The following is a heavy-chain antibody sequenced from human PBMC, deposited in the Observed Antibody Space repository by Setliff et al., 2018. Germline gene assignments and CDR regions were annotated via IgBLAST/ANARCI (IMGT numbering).Heavy chain of an antibody. CDR1: GFTISGYA. J-gene: IGHJ5*02. V-gene: IGHV3-23*05. CDR2: IKDSDYST. D-gene: IGHD4-17*01. CDR3: AKDPNGDFFGAFDT. Sequence: GVLRLSCVGSGFTISGYAMTWVRQVPGKGLEWISSIKDSDYSTYYADSVKGRFTISRDNSKNTLYLQMNGLRAEDSALYYCAKDPNGDFFGAFDTWGQGALVTVSS.